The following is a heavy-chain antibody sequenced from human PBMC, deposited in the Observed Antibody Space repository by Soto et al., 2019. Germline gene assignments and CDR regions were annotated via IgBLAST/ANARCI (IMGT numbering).Heavy chain of an antibody. CDR2: INAGNGNT. V-gene: IGHV1-3*01. CDR3: ARAYTAMAFLDY. J-gene: IGHJ4*02. CDR1: GYTFTSYA. D-gene: IGHD5-18*01. Sequence: GASVKVSCKASGYTFTSYAMHWVRQAPGQRLEWMGWINAGNGNTKYSQKFQGRVTITRDTSASTAYMELSSLRSEDTAVYYCARAYTAMAFLDYWGQGTLVTVSS.